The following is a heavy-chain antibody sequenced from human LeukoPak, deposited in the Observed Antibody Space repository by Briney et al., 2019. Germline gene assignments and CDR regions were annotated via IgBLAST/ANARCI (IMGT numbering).Heavy chain of an antibody. V-gene: IGHV3-23*01. CDR3: ASQHVLRFLEWSSGYYGMDV. D-gene: IGHD3-3*01. J-gene: IGHJ6*02. Sequence: QTGGSLRLSCAASGFTFSSYAMSWVRQAPNKGLEWVSGISFSGGSAYYADSVKGRFTISRDNSKNSLYLQMNSLRAEDTAAYYCASQHVLRFLEWSSGYYGMDVWGQGTTVTVSS. CDR2: ISFSGGSA. CDR1: GFTFSSYA.